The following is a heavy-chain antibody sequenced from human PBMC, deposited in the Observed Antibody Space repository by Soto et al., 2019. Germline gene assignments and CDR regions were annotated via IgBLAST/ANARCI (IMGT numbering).Heavy chain of an antibody. CDR1: GGTFSSYV. Sequence: QVHLEQSGAEVKKPGSSVKVSCKFSGGTFSSYVIIWVRQAPGQGLEWMGGFIPVSGTANYAQKFNGRVTISADAATDTAYMELSRVRFDGTAVYYCATVDRSVALVGWFDPWGQGTLVTVSS. CDR3: ATVDRSVALVGWFDP. J-gene: IGHJ5*02. D-gene: IGHD2-8*02. CDR2: FIPVSGTA. V-gene: IGHV1-69*01.